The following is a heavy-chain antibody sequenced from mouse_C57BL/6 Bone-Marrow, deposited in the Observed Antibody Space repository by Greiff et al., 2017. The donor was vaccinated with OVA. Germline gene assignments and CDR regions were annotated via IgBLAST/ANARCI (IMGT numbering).Heavy chain of an antibody. CDR1: GFTFSDYY. CDR3: ARDDGSSYDYAMDY. D-gene: IGHD1-1*01. V-gene: IGHV5-16*01. J-gene: IGHJ4*01. CDR2: INHDGSST. Sequence: DVHLVESEGGLVQPGSSMKLSCTASGFTFSDYYMAWVRQVPEKGLEWVANINHDGSSTYYLDSLKSRFIFSRDNAKNILYRQMSSLKSDDTATYYGARDDGSSYDYAMDYWGQGTTVTVSS.